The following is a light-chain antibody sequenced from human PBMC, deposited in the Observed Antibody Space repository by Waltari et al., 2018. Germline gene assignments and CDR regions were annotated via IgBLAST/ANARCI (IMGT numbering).Light chain of an antibody. CDR1: NIGSRS. CDR3: HVWDANTVM. CDR2: LAS. Sequence: SSVLTQAPSVSVAPGQTATVTCGGDNIGSRSVHWYQQKPGRAPVLVVYLASDRPSGIPEGVSGCKAGNAATLTSGRVEAGDEADYYCHVWDANTVMFGGGTKLTVL. J-gene: IGLJ3*02. V-gene: IGLV3-21*02.